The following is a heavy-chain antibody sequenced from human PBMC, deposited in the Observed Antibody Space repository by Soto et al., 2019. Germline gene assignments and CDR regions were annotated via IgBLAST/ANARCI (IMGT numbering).Heavy chain of an antibody. CDR1: GYTFTSYA. D-gene: IGHD3-10*01. J-gene: IGHJ5*02. Sequence: QVQLVQSGAEVKKPGASVKVSCKASGYTFTSYAMHWVRQAPGQRLEWMGWINAGNGNTKYSQKFQGRVTITRDTSASTAYMELSSLRSEDTAVYYCARAVLLWFGDNWFDPWGQGTLVTVSS. V-gene: IGHV1-3*01. CDR2: INAGNGNT. CDR3: ARAVLLWFGDNWFDP.